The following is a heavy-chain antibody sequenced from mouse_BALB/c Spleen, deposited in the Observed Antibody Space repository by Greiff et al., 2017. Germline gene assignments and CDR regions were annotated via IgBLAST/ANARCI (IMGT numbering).Heavy chain of an antibody. CDR2: INPSSGYT. J-gene: IGHJ4*01. CDR3: ARSPYGLYYYAMDY. V-gene: IGHV1-4*01. D-gene: IGHD1-1*02. Sequence: QVQLQQSGAELARPGASVKMSCKASGYTFTSYTMHWVKQRPGQGLEWIGYINPSSGYTNYNQKFKDKATLTADKSSSTAYMQLSSLTSEDSAVYYCARSPYGLYYYAMDYWGQGTSVTVSS. CDR1: GYTFTSYT.